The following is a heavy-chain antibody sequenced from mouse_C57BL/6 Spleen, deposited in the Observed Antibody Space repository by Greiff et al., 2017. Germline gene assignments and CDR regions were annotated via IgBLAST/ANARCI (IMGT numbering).Heavy chain of an antibody. CDR2: ISDGGSYT. CDR1: GFTFSSYA. CDR3: ARDSLITTVVATPAWFAY. V-gene: IGHV5-4*01. D-gene: IGHD1-1*01. J-gene: IGHJ3*01. Sequence: EVKVVESGGGLVTPGGSLKLSCAASGFTFSSYAMSWVRQTPEKRLEWVATISDGGSYTYYPDNVKGRFTISRDNAKNNLYLQMSHLKSEDTAMYYCARDSLITTVVATPAWFAYWGQGTLVTVSA.